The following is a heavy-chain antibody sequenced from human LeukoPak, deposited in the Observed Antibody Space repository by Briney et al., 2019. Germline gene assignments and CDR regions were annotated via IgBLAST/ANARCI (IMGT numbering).Heavy chain of an antibody. V-gene: IGHV3-21*01. J-gene: IGHJ6*03. D-gene: IGHD1-26*01. CDR2: ISSSSYI. CDR3: ARSGRGLQSWNQKRRTYYMDG. Sequence: GSLRLSCAASGFPFSNYNMNWVRPAPGKGLEWVSSISSSSYIYYADSAKGRFTIPRDNAKNPLLLQKSTRKAEDRAVYYCARSGRGLQSWNQKRRTYYMDGGSKGSTVTVS. CDR1: GFPFSNYN.